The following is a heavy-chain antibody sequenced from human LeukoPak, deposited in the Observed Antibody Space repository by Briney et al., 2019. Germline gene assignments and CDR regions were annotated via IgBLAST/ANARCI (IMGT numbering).Heavy chain of an antibody. Sequence: PGGSLRLSCAASGFTFSSYAMSWVRQAQGKGLVWVSRINSDGSDITYADSVKGRFTISRDNAKNTVYLQMNSLRAEDTAVYYCARGSLGDGSLLVDYWGQGTLVTVSS. V-gene: IGHV3-74*01. J-gene: IGHJ4*02. CDR3: ARGSLGDGSLLVDY. D-gene: IGHD1-26*01. CDR1: GFTFSSYA. CDR2: INSDGSDI.